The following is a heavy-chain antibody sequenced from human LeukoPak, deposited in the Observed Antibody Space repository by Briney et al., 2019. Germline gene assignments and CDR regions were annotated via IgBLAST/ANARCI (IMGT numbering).Heavy chain of an antibody. Sequence: ASVKVSCKASGYTFTGYYMHWVRQAPGPGLEWMGWINPNSGGTNYAQKYQGRVTMTRDTSISTAYMELSRLRSDDTAVYYCASFGGGPADPTSWFDTLGQASLATV. J-gene: IGHJ5*02. CDR1: GYTFTGYY. D-gene: IGHD3-16*01. CDR3: ASFGGGPADPTSWFDT. V-gene: IGHV1-2*02. CDR2: INPNSGGT.